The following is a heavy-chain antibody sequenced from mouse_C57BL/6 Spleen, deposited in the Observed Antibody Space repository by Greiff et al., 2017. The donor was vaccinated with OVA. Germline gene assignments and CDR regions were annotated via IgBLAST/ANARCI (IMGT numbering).Heavy chain of an antibody. D-gene: IGHD2-5*01. CDR2: IDPETGGT. CDR3: TRRSDSNYED. V-gene: IGHV1-15*01. J-gene: IGHJ2*01. CDR1: GYTFTDYE. Sequence: QVQLQQSGAELVRPGASVTLSCKASGYTFTDYEMHWVKQTPVHGLEWIGAIDPETGGTAYNQKFKGKAILTADKSSSTAYMELRSLTSEDSAVYYCTRRSDSNYEDWGQGTTLTVSS.